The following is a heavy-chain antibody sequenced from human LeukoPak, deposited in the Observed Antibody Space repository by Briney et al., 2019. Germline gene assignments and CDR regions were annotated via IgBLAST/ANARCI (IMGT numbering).Heavy chain of an antibody. Sequence: SETLSLTCTVSGDSISSSSYYWGWIRQPPGKGLEWLGSMSHGGSSDYNPSLKSRVTILLDTSKNHFSLKLTSVTAADTAMYYCARGMQLLVRDAFDVWGLGTMVTVSS. CDR2: MSHGGSS. V-gene: IGHV4-39*07. CDR1: GDSISSSSYY. D-gene: IGHD6-13*01. CDR3: ARGMQLLVRDAFDV. J-gene: IGHJ3*01.